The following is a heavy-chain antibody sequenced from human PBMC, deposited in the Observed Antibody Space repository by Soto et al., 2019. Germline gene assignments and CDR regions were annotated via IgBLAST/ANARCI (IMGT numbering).Heavy chain of an antibody. Sequence: SETLSLTCTVSSGSFSSYYWSWIRQPPGKGLEWIGYIYYSGSTNYNPSLKSRLTISVDTSKNHFSLKLTSVTAADTAVYYCARVSWSSAYYFFDYWGQGTLVTVSS. D-gene: IGHD3-22*01. V-gene: IGHV4-59*01. CDR3: ARVSWSSAYYFFDY. CDR2: IYYSGST. CDR1: SGSFSSYY. J-gene: IGHJ4*02.